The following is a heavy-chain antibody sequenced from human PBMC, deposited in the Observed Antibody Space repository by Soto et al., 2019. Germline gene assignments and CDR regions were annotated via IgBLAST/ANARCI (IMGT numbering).Heavy chain of an antibody. J-gene: IGHJ4*02. V-gene: IGHV3-21*04. D-gene: IGHD2-2*01. CDR3: AREDSIIIPAVSDF. Sequence: VGSLRLSCVVSGFTFNNYGINWVRQAPGKGLEWVSTVSKSDYTYYSDSVKGRFTISRDNAKNTVSLQMNTLRAEDTAVYYCAREDSIIIPAVSDFWGQGTLVTVSS. CDR2: VSKSDYT. CDR1: GFTFNNYG.